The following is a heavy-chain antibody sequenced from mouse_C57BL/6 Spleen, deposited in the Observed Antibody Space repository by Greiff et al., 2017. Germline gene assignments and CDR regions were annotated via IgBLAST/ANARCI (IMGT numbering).Heavy chain of an antibody. CDR2: INYDGSST. CDR1: RFISSVYY. Sequence: MAVVSEVGLLQPGSFTKLFRTAPRFISSVYYMSSLRQVPEKGLEWVANINYDGSSTYYLDSFKSRFIISRDNAKNILYLQMSSLKSEDTATYYCARYDYDGFGYWGQGTTLAITS. CDR3: ARYDYDGFGY. D-gene: IGHD2-4*01. J-gene: IGHJ2*01. V-gene: IGHV5-16*01.